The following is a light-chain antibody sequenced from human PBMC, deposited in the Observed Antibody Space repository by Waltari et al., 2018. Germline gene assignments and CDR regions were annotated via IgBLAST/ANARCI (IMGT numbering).Light chain of an antibody. J-gene: IGLJ2*01. CDR1: SLRSYY. CDR2: DKN. V-gene: IGLV3-19*01. CDR3: HSRDASGVAGS. Sequence: SSELTQDPAVSVAMGQTVRITCQGDSLRSYYASWYQQRPGQAPLLVIYDKNNRPSWVPARFSGPSAPNTGSLTITGAQAEDEASYYCHSRDASGVAGSFGGGTKLTVL.